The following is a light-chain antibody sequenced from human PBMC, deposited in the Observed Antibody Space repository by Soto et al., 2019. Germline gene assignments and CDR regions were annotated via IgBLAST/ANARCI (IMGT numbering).Light chain of an antibody. CDR1: QSVSSY. CDR3: QQYDSSPKT. Sequence: FVLTQSPGNLSLSPGERATLSCRASQSVSSYLLWYQQKPGQTPRLLIYDASNRATGIPARFSGSGSETDFTLTISRLEPEDFAVYYCQQYDSSPKTFGQGAKVDIK. CDR2: DAS. J-gene: IGKJ1*01. V-gene: IGKV3-20*01.